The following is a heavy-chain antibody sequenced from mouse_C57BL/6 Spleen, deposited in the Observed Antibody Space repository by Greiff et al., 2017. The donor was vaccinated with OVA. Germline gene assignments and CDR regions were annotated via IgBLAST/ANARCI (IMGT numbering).Heavy chain of an antibody. V-gene: IGHV1-81*01. CDR1: GYTFTSYG. CDR3: ARLGYYGSDAMDY. D-gene: IGHD1-1*01. J-gene: IGHJ4*01. CDR2: IYPRSGNT. Sequence: VMLVESGAELARPGASVKLSCKASGYTFTSYGISWVKQRTGQGLEWIGEIYPRSGNTYYNEKFKGKATLTADKSSSTAYMELRSLTSEDSAVYFCARLGYYGSDAMDYWGQGTSVTVSS.